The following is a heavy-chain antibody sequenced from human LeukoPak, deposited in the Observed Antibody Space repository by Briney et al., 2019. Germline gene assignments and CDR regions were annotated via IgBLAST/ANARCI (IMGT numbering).Heavy chain of an antibody. V-gene: IGHV4-39*07. D-gene: IGHD6-19*01. J-gene: IGHJ4*02. Sequence: KPPETLSLTCTVSGGSISSSSYYWGWILQPPGKGLEWIGSIYYSGSTYYNPSLKSRVTISVDTSKNQFSLKLSSVTAADTAVYYCARDTDSSGFTTVDYWGQGTLVTVSS. CDR1: GGSISSSSYY. CDR3: ARDTDSSGFTTVDY. CDR2: IYYSGST.